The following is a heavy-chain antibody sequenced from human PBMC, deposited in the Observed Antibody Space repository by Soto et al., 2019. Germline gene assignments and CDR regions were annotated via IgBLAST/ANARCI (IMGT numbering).Heavy chain of an antibody. CDR2: INHSGST. Sequence: PSETLSLTCAVYGGSFSGYYWSWIRQPPGKGLEWIGEINHSGSTNYNPSLKSRVTISVDTSKNQFSLKLSSVTAAYTAVYSWARGKAGAWRMVPYYYYGMEVWCQGTTVTVSS. CDR1: GGSFSGYY. CDR3: ARGKAGAWRMVPYYYYGMEV. J-gene: IGHJ6*02. V-gene: IGHV4-34*01. D-gene: IGHD6-19*01.